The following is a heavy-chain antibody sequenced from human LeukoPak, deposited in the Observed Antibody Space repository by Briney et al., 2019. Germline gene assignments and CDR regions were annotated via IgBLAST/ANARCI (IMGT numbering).Heavy chain of an antibody. D-gene: IGHD5-18*01. V-gene: IGHV3-53*01. J-gene: IGHJ4*02. CDR1: GFTVSNNY. CDR3: ARDRTGRNTAQDDY. CDR2: IYSGGNT. Sequence: TGGSLRLSCAASGFTVSNNYMSWVRQAPGKGLEWVSVIYSGGNTYYADSVKGRFTISRDNSKNTLYLQMNSLRAEDTAVYYCARDRTGRNTAQDDYWGQGTLVTVSS.